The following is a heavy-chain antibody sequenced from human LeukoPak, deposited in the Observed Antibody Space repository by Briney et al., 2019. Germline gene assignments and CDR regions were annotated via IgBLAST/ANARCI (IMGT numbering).Heavy chain of an antibody. D-gene: IGHD6-13*01. J-gene: IGHJ3*02. V-gene: IGHV1-2*02. CDR1: GYTFTGYY. Sequence: ASVKVSCKASGYTFTGYYMHWVRQAPGQGLEWMGWINPNSGGTNYAQKFQGRVTMTRDTSISTAYMELSRLRSDDTAVYYCARDPPLNSRRENAFDIWGQGTMVTVSS. CDR2: INPNSGGT. CDR3: ARDPPLNSRRENAFDI.